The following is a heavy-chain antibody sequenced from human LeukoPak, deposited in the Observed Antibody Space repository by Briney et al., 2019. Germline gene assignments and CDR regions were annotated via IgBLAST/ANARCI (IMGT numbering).Heavy chain of an antibody. CDR2: INHSGST. D-gene: IGHD6-19*01. CDR3: ARGGGWTLDAFDI. CDR1: GGSISSYY. V-gene: IGHV4-34*01. Sequence: SETLSLTCTVSGGSISSYYWSWIRQPPGKGLEWIGEINHSGSTNYNPSLKSRVTISVDTSKNQFSLKLSSVTAADTAVYYCARGGGWTLDAFDIWGQGTMVTVSS. J-gene: IGHJ3*02.